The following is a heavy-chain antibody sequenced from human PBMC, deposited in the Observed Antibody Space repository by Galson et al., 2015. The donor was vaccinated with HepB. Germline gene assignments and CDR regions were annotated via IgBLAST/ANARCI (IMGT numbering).Heavy chain of an antibody. Sequence: SETLSLTCTVSGGSISSYYWSWIRQPPGKGLEWIGYIYYSGSTNYNPSLKSRVTISVDTSKNQFSLKLSSVTAADTAVYYCARVWEFGELPSTDAFDIWGQGTMVTVSS. CDR3: ARVWEFGELPSTDAFDI. CDR2: IYYSGST. V-gene: IGHV4-59*01. J-gene: IGHJ3*02. D-gene: IGHD3-10*01. CDR1: GGSISSYY.